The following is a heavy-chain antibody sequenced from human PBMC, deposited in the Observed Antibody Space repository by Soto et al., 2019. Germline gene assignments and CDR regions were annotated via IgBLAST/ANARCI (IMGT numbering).Heavy chain of an antibody. V-gene: IGHV1-18*01. CDR3: ARERDGSSWSSAESLQY. CDR2: ISTYNANT. CDR1: GYIFSNYS. Sequence: ASVKVSCKASGYIFSNYSISGVRQAPGQGLEWMGWISTYNANTYYAQKFQGRVTMTTDTSTSTAYMELRSLRSDDTAVFYCARERDGSSWSSAESLQYWGQGTLVPVSS. D-gene: IGHD6-13*01. J-gene: IGHJ1*01.